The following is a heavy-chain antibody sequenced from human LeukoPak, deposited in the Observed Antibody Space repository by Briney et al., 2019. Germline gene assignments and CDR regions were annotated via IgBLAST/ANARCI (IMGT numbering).Heavy chain of an antibody. J-gene: IGHJ5*02. Sequence: GESLKISCKGSGYSFTSYWIGWVRQMPGKGRGWMGIIYPGDSDTRYRPSFQGQVTISADKSISTAYLQWSSLKASDTAMYYCARQRDYWFDPWGQGTLVTVSS. CDR2: IYPGDSDT. D-gene: IGHD2-21*01. CDR1: GYSFTSYW. CDR3: ARQRDYWFDP. V-gene: IGHV5-51*01.